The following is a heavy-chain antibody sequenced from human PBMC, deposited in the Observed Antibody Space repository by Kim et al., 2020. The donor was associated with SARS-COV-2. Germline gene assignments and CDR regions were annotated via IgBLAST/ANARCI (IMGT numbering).Heavy chain of an antibody. CDR1: GFNVGANY. D-gene: IGHD3-22*01. CDR2: LNSAGNT. Sequence: GSLRLSCAASGFNVGANYMSWVRQAPGKGLEWVSRLNSAGNTNYADSVKGRFTISRDDSKNTLYLQMSSLRAEDTAIYYCARHDYYKDSSGPGYWGQGTLVTVSS. V-gene: IGHV3-66*04. CDR3: ARHDYYKDSSGPGY. J-gene: IGHJ4*02.